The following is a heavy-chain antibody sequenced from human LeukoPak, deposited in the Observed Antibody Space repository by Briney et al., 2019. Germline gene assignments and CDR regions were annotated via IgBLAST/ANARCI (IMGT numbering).Heavy chain of an antibody. CDR3: ARHRRIQLWVHYYYMDV. Sequence: SKTLSLTCAVYGGSFSGYYWSWIRQPPGKGLEWIGEINHSGSTNYNPSLKSRVTISVDTSKNQFSLKLSSVTAADTAVYYCARHRRIQLWVHYYYMDVWGKGTTVTVSS. J-gene: IGHJ6*03. CDR1: GGSFSGYY. V-gene: IGHV4-34*01. CDR2: INHSGST. D-gene: IGHD5-18*01.